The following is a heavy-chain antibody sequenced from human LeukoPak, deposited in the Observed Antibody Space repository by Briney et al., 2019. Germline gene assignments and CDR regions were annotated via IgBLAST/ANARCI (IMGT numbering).Heavy chain of an antibody. V-gene: IGHV6-1*01. CDR3: AREGAGFNY. CDR2: TYYRSKWFH. J-gene: IGHJ4*02. D-gene: IGHD4/OR15-4a*01. Sequence: SQTLSLTCAISGDSVSSNSFAWNWIRQSPSRGLEWLGRTYYRSKWFHDYAVSLNSRITINPDTSKNQYSLQLDSVTPEDTAVYYCAREGAGFNYWGQGTLVTVSS. CDR1: GDSVSSNSFA.